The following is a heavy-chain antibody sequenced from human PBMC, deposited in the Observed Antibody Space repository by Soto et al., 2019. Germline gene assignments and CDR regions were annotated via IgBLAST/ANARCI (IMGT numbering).Heavy chain of an antibody. CDR2: MSYDGSK. Sequence: GGSLRLPCAPAGFTFRSSGMHWVRQAPGTGLGWRAVMSYDGSKYYADTVKARFTISSDNSKNTLYLQINRLRPENTAAYYGAKAFTPWFADYCYYYHGMDVRRRGTT. D-gene: IGHD3-10*01. J-gene: IGHJ6*04. V-gene: IGHV3-30*18. CDR1: GFTFRSSG. CDR3: AKAFTPWFADYCYYYHGMDV.